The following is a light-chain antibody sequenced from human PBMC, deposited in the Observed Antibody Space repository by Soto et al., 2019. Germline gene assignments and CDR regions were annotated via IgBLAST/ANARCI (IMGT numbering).Light chain of an antibody. CDR1: ISDIGDYNY. V-gene: IGLV2-14*01. Sequence: QSALTQPASLSGSPGQSITISCTGTISDIGDYNYVSWYQQHPGKAPKLMIYEVSNRPSGVSNRFSGSKSGNTASLTISGLQAEDEADYYCSSYTSSSTLVFGGGTQLTVL. CDR3: SSYTSSSTLV. J-gene: IGLJ3*02. CDR2: EVS.